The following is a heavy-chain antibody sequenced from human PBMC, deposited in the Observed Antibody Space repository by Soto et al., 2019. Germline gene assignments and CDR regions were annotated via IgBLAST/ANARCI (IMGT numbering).Heavy chain of an antibody. Sequence: QITLKESGPPLVKPTQTLTLTCTFSGFSLTTSGVGVGWIRQPPGKALEGLALIYWDDEKRYSPSLQSRLTITNDPSKNHVDLTVTSMNPADTGTYYCAHRLYASSDDAFEIWGQGTMVYVSS. CDR2: IYWDDEK. CDR3: AHRLYASSDDAFEI. J-gene: IGHJ3*02. V-gene: IGHV2-5*02. CDR1: GFSLTTSGVG. D-gene: IGHD6-6*01.